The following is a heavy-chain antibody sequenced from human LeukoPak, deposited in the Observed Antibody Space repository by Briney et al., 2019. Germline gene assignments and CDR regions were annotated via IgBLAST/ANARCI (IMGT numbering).Heavy chain of an antibody. CDR3: AKVPDCSSTSCYTPSYYYYYMDV. CDR1: GFTFSSYG. D-gene: IGHD2-2*02. V-gene: IGHV3-30*02. CDR2: IRYDGSNK. Sequence: GGSLRLSCAASGFTFSSYGMHWVRQAPGKGLEWVAFIRYDGSNKYYADSVKGRFTISRDNSKNTLYLQMNSLRAEDTAVYYCAKVPDCSSTSCYTPSYYYYYMDVWGKGTTVTVSS. J-gene: IGHJ6*03.